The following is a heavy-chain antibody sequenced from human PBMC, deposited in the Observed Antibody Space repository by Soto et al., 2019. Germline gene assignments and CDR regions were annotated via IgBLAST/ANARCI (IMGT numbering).Heavy chain of an antibody. CDR3: TSVTTVIVVVTALMEEVVLDS. V-gene: IGHV3-49*03. CDR2: LRSKAYGGTT. J-gene: IGHJ3*02. Sequence: GGSLRLSCTASGFTFGDYAMSWFRHAPGKGLDWVGFLRSKAYGGTTEYAASVKGRFTILRDDSTCLAYLQMNSLKPEDTAVYYCTSVTTVIVVVTALMEEVVLDSWGRGTMVTVSS. D-gene: IGHD2-2*01. CDR1: GFTFGDYA.